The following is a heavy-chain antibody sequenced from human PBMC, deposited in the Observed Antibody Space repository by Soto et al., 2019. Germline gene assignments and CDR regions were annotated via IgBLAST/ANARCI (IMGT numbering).Heavy chain of an antibody. D-gene: IGHD6-19*01. CDR3: ARSSGWFSNDAFDI. CDR1: GFNLSSYD. V-gene: IGHV3-13*01. Sequence: GGSLRLSCAASGFNLSSYDMHWVRQATGKGLEWVSTVGSAGDTYYPGSVKGRFTISREHSKNSLYLQMNSLRAEDTAVYYCARSSGWFSNDAFDIWGQGTLVTVSS. CDR2: VGSAGDT. J-gene: IGHJ3*02.